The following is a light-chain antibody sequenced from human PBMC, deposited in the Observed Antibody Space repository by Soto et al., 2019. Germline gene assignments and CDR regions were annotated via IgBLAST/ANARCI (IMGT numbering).Light chain of an antibody. CDR2: DAY. Sequence: EIVLTQSPATLSLSPGERATLSCRASQNVHSYLAWYQQKPGQAPRLLIYDAYNRATGIPVRFSGSGSGTDFTLTIRSLEPEDFAVYYCQQRSVWPVTFGGGTKVDIK. CDR1: QNVHSY. J-gene: IGKJ4*01. V-gene: IGKV3-11*01. CDR3: QQRSVWPVT.